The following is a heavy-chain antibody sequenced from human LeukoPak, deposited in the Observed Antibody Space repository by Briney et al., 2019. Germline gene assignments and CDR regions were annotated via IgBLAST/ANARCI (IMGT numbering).Heavy chain of an antibody. CDR3: ARESVVPAAIGPDIDY. V-gene: IGHV4-38-2*02. CDR2: IFHTGST. CDR1: GDSISSGNY. D-gene: IGHD2-2*01. Sequence: PSETLSLTCTVSGDSISSGNYWGWIRPPPGKGLEWIGSIFHTGSTYFNLSLKSRVTISVDTSKNQFSLRLSSVTAADTAVYYCARESVVPAAIGPDIDYWGQGTLVTVSS. J-gene: IGHJ4*02.